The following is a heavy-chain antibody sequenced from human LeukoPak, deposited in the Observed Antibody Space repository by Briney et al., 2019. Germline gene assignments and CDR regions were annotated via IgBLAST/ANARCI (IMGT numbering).Heavy chain of an antibody. J-gene: IGHJ5*02. V-gene: IGHV1-69*13. CDR1: VGTFSSYA. CDR2: IIPIFGTA. CDR3: ARDPSYDILTP. D-gene: IGHD3-9*01. Sequence: SVKVSCKASVGTFSSYAISWVRQARGQGLEWMGGIIPIFGTANYAQKFQGRVTITADESTSTAYMELSSLRSEDTAVYYCARDPSYDILTPWGQGTLVTVSS.